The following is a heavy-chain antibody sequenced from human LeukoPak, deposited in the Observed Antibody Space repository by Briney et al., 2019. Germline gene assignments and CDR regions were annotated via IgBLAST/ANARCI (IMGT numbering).Heavy chain of an antibody. V-gene: IGHV3-48*03. J-gene: IGHJ6*03. CDR3: AGRTAAQDYYMDV. Sequence: GGSLRLSCAASGFTFSSYEMNWVRQAPGKGLEWVSYISSSGSTIYYADSVKGRFTISRDNAKNSLYLQMNSLRAEDTAVYYCAGRTAAQDYYMDVWAKGTMVTISS. D-gene: IGHD1/OR15-1a*01. CDR2: ISSSGSTI. CDR1: GFTFSSYE.